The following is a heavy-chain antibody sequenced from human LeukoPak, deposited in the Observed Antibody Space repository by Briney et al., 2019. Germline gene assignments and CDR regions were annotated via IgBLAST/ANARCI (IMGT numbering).Heavy chain of an antibody. CDR3: ARMPSSDRRSFDI. CDR1: GFSLSTSGMC. D-gene: IGHD3-22*01. CDR2: IDWDDDK. J-gene: IGHJ3*02. Sequence: VSGPTLVNPTQTPTLTCTFSGFSLSTSGMCVSWIRQPPGKALEWLARIDWDDDKYYSTSLKTRLTISKDTSKNQVVLTMTNMEPVDTATCSCARMPSSDRRSFDIWGQGTMVTVSS. V-gene: IGHV2-70*11.